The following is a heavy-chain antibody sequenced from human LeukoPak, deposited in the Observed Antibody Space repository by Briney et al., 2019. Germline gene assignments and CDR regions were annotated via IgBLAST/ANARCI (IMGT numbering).Heavy chain of an antibody. CDR1: GFTFSSSA. D-gene: IGHD3-22*01. J-gene: IGHJ4*02. CDR2: ISYDGSNK. V-gene: IGHV3-30-3*01. Sequence: GGSLRLSCAASGFTFSSSAMRWVRQAPGKGLEWVAVISYDGSNKYYADSVKGRFTISRDNSKNTLYLQMNSLRAEDTAVYYCARWGDYYDSSGYPHYFDYWGQGTLVTVSS. CDR3: ARWGDYYDSSGYPHYFDY.